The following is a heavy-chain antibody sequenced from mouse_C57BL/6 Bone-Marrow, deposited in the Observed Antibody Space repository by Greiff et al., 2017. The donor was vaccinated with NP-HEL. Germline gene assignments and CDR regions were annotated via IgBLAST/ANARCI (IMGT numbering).Heavy chain of an antibody. CDR2: ISYDGSN. V-gene: IGHV3-6*01. CDR1: GYSITSGYY. CDR3: AREGNFDV. Sequence: DVKLQESGPGLVKPSQSLSLTCSVTGYSITSGYYWNWIRQFPGNKLEWMGYISYDGSNNYNPSLKNRISITRATSKNQFFLKLNSVTTEDTATYYCAREGNFDVWGTGTTVTVSS. J-gene: IGHJ1*03.